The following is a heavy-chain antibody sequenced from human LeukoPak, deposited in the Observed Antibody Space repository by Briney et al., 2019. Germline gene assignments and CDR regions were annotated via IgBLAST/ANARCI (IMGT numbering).Heavy chain of an antibody. J-gene: IGHJ5*02. V-gene: IGHV4-59*08. CDR2: IYYSGSS. D-gene: IGHD6-13*01. CDR3: ARFESSSSLFDP. CDR1: GGSISSYY. Sequence: PGTLSLTCTVSGGSISSYYWRWIRPPPGKGLEWVGYIYYSGSSNYNPSLKSRVTITVDTSNNQSSLKLSSVTAATTAVYYCARFESSSSLFDPWGQGTLVTVSS.